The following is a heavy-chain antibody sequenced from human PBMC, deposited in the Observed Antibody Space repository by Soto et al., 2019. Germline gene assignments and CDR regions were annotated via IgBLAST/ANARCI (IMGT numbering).Heavy chain of an antibody. J-gene: IGHJ6*03. D-gene: IGHD6-19*01. CDR2: IGSAADT. CDR1: GFTLRTYD. CDR3: VRERAVAEPPDYYYFYDMDL. V-gene: IGHV3-13*01. Sequence: EVQLVESGGGLVQPGGSLRLSCAASGFTLRTYDMHWVRQAPGKGLEWVSGIGSAADTYHSGSVRGRFTISREDANNSLYLQMNNLRAGDTAVYYCVRERAVAEPPDYYYFYDMDLWGKGTTVTVSS.